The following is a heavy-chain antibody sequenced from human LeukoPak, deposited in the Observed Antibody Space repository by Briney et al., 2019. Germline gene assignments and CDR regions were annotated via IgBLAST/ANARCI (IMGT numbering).Heavy chain of an antibody. J-gene: IGHJ4*02. V-gene: IGHV3-66*01. CDR2: IYSGCST. CDR1: GFTVSSNY. D-gene: IGHD5-18*01. Sequence: GGSLRLSCAASGFTVSSNYMSWVRQAPGKGLEWVSVIYSGCSTYYADSVKGRFTISRDNSKNTLYLQMNSLRAEDTAAYYCARASSYSYGYGYWGQGTLVTVSS. CDR3: ARASSYSYGYGY.